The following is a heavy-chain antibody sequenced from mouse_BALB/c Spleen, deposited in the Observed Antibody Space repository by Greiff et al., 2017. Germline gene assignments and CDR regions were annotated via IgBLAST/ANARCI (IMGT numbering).Heavy chain of an antibody. CDR3: AEGGGGNYECIAY. CDR2: IWGDGSP. J-gene: IGHJ3*01. Sequence: QVQLKESGPGLVAPSQSLSITCTVSGFSLTSYGVSWVRQPPGKGLEWLGVIWGDGSPNYHSALISRMSISKDNSKSQVFLKLNSLQTDDTTTFYCAEGGGGNYECIAYWGQGTLVTVSA. CDR1: GFSLTSYG. D-gene: IGHD2-1*01. V-gene: IGHV2-3*01.